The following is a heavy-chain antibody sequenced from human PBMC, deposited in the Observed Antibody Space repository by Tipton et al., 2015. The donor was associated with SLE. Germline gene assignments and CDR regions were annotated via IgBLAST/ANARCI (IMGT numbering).Heavy chain of an antibody. CDR2: IKSKTDGGTT. J-gene: IGHJ4*02. CDR3: TPTIFGVAYFDY. CDR1: GFTFSNAW. D-gene: IGHD3-3*01. V-gene: IGHV3-15*01. Sequence: SLRLSCAASGFTFSNAWMSWVRQAPGKGLEWVGRIKSKTDGGTTDYAAPVKGRFTISRDDSKNTLYLQMNSLKTEDTAVYYCTPTIFGVAYFDYWGQGTLVTVSS.